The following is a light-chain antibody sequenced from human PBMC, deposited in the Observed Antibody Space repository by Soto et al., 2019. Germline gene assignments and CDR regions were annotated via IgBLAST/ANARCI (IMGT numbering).Light chain of an antibody. CDR2: GAF. CDR3: QQYGSSPPWT. Sequence: EIVLTQSPGTLSLSPGVRATLSCRASQSVSSSYLAWYQQKPGQAASLLIYGAFSRATAIPDRFSGSGSGRDFTLTISRLEPEDVAVYYCQQYGSSPPWTFSQGTKVEIK. J-gene: IGKJ1*01. CDR1: QSVSSSY. V-gene: IGKV3-20*01.